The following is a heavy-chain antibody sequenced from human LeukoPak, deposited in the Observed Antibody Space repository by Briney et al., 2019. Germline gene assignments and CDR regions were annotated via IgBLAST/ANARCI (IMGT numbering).Heavy chain of an antibody. Sequence: GGSLRLSCAASGFTFSSYAMSWVRQAPGKGLEWVSAISGSGGSTYYADSVKGRFTISRDNSKNTLYLQMNSVRAADTAVYYCAKDPPIYGAKERYFDYCGQGTLVTVSS. D-gene: IGHD4-17*01. V-gene: IGHV3-23*01. CDR2: ISGSGGST. CDR3: AKDPPIYGAKERYFDY. J-gene: IGHJ4*02. CDR1: GFTFSSYA.